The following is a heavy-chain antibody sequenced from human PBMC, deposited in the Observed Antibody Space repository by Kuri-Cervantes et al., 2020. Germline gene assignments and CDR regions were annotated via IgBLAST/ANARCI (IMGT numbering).Heavy chain of an antibody. CDR2: INPNSGNT. J-gene: IGHJ6*02. D-gene: IGHD3-22*01. CDR3: ARGGGYYYDSSGTGGMDV. Sequence: ASVKVSCKASGYTFTGYYMHWVRQATGQGLEWMGWINPNSGNTGYAQKFQGRVTMTRNTSISTAYMELSSLRSEDTAVYYCARGGGYYYDSSGTGGMDVWGQGTTVTVSS. V-gene: IGHV1-8*02. CDR1: GYTFTGYY.